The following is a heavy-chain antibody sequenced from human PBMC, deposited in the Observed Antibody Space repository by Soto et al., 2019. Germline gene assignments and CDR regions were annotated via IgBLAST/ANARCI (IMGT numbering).Heavy chain of an antibody. CDR1: GYSFAGYW. J-gene: IGHJ4*02. CDR2: IDPSASQT. CDR3: ARQIYDSDTGPNFQYYFDS. D-gene: IGHD3-22*01. Sequence: GESLKISCKGSGYSFAGYWITWVRQKPGKGLEWMGRIDPSASQTYYSPSFRGHVTISVTKSITTVFLQWSSLRASDTAMYYCARQIYDSDTGPNFQYYFDSWGQGTPVTVSS. V-gene: IGHV5-10-1*01.